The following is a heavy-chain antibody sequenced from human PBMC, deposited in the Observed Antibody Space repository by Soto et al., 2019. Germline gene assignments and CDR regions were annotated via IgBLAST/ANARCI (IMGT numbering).Heavy chain of an antibody. J-gene: IGHJ6*03. V-gene: IGHV3-53*04. CDR3: ARTTVTYYYYYMDV. CDR1: AFTVSSNY. D-gene: IGHD4-17*01. Sequence: GGSLRLSCAASAFTVSSNYMSWVRQAPGKGLEWVSVIYSGGSTYYADSVKGRFTISRHKSKSTLYLQMNSLRAEDTAVYYCARTTVTYYYYYMDVWGKGTTVTVSS. CDR2: IYSGGST.